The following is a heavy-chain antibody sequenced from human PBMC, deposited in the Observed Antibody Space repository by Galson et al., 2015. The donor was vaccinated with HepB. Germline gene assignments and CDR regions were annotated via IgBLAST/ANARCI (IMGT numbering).Heavy chain of an antibody. V-gene: IGHV3-23*01. J-gene: IGHJ4*02. CDR3: AKAIVGATRSFDY. CDR2: ISGSGGST. D-gene: IGHD1-26*01. Sequence: SLRLSCAASGFTFSSYAMSWVRQAPGKGLEWVSAISGSGGSTYYADSVKGRFTISRDNSKNTLYLQMNSLRAEDTAVYYCAKAIVGATRSFDYWGQGTLVTVSS. CDR1: GFTFSSYA.